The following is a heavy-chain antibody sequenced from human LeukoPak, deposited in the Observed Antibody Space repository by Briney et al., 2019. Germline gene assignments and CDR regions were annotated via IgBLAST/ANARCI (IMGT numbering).Heavy chain of an antibody. D-gene: IGHD2-2*01. J-gene: IGHJ4*02. V-gene: IGHV1-46*01. CDR3: ARERVVPTTTHEGYDY. Sequence: GASVKVSCKASGYTFTSYYMHWVRQAPGQGLEWMGIINPSGGSTSYAQKFQGRVTMTRDTSTSTVYMELSSLRSEDTAVYYCARERVVPTTTHEGYDYWGQGTLVTVSS. CDR2: INPSGGST. CDR1: GYTFTSYY.